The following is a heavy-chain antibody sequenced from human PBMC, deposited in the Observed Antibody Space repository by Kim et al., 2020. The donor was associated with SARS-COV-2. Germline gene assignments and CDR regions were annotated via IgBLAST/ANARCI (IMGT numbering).Heavy chain of an antibody. CDR2: ISSSSSYT. Sequence: GGSLRLSCAASGFTFSDYYMSWIRQAPGKGLEWVSYISSSSSYTNYADSVKGRFTISRDNAKNSLYLQMNSLRAEDTAVYYCARAYYYDSSGHRSNAFDIWGQGTMVTVSS. CDR3: ARAYYYDSSGHRSNAFDI. D-gene: IGHD3-22*01. J-gene: IGHJ3*02. V-gene: IGHV3-11*06. CDR1: GFTFSDYY.